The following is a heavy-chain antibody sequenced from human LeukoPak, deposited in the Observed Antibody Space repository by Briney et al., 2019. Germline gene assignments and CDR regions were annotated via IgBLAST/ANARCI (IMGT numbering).Heavy chain of an antibody. J-gene: IGHJ5*02. Sequence: ASVKVSCKASGYTFTSYDINWVRQATGQGLEWMGWMNPNSGNTGYAQKFQGGVTITRNTSISTAYMELSGLRSDDTAVYYCARVFRSRINWFDPWGQGTLVTVSS. CDR1: GYTFTSYD. CDR2: MNPNSGNT. V-gene: IGHV1-8*03. D-gene: IGHD2/OR15-2a*01. CDR3: ARVFRSRINWFDP.